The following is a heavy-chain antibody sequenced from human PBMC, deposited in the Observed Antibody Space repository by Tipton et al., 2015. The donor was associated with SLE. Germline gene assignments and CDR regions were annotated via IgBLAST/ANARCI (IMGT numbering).Heavy chain of an antibody. CDR3: ARSGEAVAATAWDS. J-gene: IGHJ4*02. CDR2: IYYSGST. Sequence: LRLSCTVSGGSISSHYWSWIRQPPGKGLEWIGYIYYSGSTNYNPSLKSRVTISVDTSKNQFSLKLSSVTAADTAVYYCARSGEAVAATAWDSWGQGTLVTVSS. CDR1: GGSISSHY. D-gene: IGHD6-19*01. V-gene: IGHV4-59*11.